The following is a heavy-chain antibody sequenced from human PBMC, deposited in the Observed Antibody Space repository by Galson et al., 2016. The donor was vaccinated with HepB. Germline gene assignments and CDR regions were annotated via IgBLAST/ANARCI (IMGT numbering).Heavy chain of an antibody. CDR2: ISFDGSNK. D-gene: IGHD1-7*01. V-gene: IGHV3-30*18. J-gene: IGHJ4*02. CDR1: GFTFSSYG. Sequence: SLRLSCAASGFTFSSYGMHWVRQAPGKGLEWVAVISFDGSNKYYADSVKGRFTISRDNSKNKPYLQMNSLRAEETAVYYCAKEDEELLDYWGQGTLVTVSA. CDR3: AKEDEELLDY.